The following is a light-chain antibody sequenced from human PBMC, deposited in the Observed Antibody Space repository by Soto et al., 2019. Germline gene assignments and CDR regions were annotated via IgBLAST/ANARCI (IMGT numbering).Light chain of an antibody. V-gene: IGKV1-9*01. CDR2: AAS. CDR3: QQLDNYPFT. Sequence: IQLTQSPSSLSASVGDRVTITCRASQGIGSYLAWYQLKPGKAPKLLIYAASTLQSGVPSRFSGTGSGTDFTLTISSLQPEDFATYYCQQLDNYPFTFGQGTRLEIK. J-gene: IGKJ5*01. CDR1: QGIGSY.